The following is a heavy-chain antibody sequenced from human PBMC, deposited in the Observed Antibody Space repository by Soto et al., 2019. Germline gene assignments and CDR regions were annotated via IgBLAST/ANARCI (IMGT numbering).Heavy chain of an antibody. D-gene: IGHD4-17*01. CDR1: GFTFSSYA. CDR2: ISGSGGST. V-gene: IGHV3-23*01. CDR3: AKDLTPTVTTLRYYYYGMDV. Sequence: PGESLKISCAASGFTFSSYAMSWVRQAPGKGLEWVSAISGSGGSTYYADSVKGRFTISRDNSKNTLYLQMNSLRAEDTAVYYCAKDLTPTVTTLRYYYYGMDVWGQGTTVTVSS. J-gene: IGHJ6*02.